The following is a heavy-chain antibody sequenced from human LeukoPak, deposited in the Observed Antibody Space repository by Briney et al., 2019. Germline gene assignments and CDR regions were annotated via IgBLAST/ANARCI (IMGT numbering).Heavy chain of an antibody. CDR3: ANEIRPNDY. CDR1: GFIFNSYA. D-gene: IGHD4-17*01. J-gene: IGHJ4*02. V-gene: IGHV3-23*01. CDR2: ISGSGGST. Sequence: GGSLRLSCSASGFIFNSYAMSWVRQAPGKGLEWISGISGSGGSTYYADSVKGRFTISRDNSKNTLYLQMDSLRAEDTAVYYCANEIRPNDYWGQGTQVTVSS.